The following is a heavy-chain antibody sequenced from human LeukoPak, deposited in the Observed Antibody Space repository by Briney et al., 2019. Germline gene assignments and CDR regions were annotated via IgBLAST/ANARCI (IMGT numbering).Heavy chain of an antibody. D-gene: IGHD4-23*01. J-gene: IGHJ4*02. V-gene: IGHV3-7*01. CDR2: IKQDGSEK. Sequence: PGGSLRLSCAASGFTFSSYWMSWVRQAPGKGLEWVANIKQDGSEKYYVDSVKGRFIISRDNAKNSLYLQMNSLRAEDTAVYYCARGGGNAPRPIDYWGQGTLVTVSS. CDR1: GFTFSSYW. CDR3: ARGGGNAPRPIDY.